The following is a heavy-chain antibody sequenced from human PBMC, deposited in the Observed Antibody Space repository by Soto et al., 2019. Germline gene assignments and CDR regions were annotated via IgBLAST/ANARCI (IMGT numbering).Heavy chain of an antibody. Sequence: QVQLQESGPGLVKPSQTLSLTCTVSGGSISSGDYYWSWIRQPPGKGLEWIGYIYYSGSTYYNPSLKSRVTISVXXXXXXXXXXXXXXXXXXXXXXXXXXXXXXXXXXXXXGXGXL. CDR2: IYYSGST. CDR3: XXXXXXXXXXXX. V-gene: IGHV4-30-4*01. J-gene: IGHJ4*01. CDR1: GGSISSGDYY.